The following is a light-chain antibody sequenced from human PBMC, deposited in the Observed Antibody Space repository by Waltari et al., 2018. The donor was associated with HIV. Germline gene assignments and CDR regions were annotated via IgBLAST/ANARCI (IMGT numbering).Light chain of an antibody. CDR1: RSNIGAGYD. CDR3: QSYDSSLSGSFV. J-gene: IGLJ1*01. Sequence: QSVLTQPPSVSGATGQRVTISCTGSRSNIGAGYDEHWFQQLPGTAPKLLIYADDNRPSGVPDRFSGSKSGTSASLAITGLQAEDEADYYCQSYDSSLSGSFVFGTGTKVTVL. V-gene: IGLV1-40*01. CDR2: ADD.